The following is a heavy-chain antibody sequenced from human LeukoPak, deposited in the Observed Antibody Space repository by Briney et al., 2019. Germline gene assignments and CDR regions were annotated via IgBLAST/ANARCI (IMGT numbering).Heavy chain of an antibody. CDR2: IYTSGST. J-gene: IGHJ4*02. Sequence: SETLSLTCTVSGGSISSYYWSWIRQPAGKGLEWIGRIYTSGSTNYNPSLKSRVIMSVDTSKNQLSLKLSSVTAADTAVYYCARAPYYQDSSGYLRVYYFDYWGQGTLVTVSS. D-gene: IGHD3-22*01. CDR1: GGSISSYY. CDR3: ARAPYYQDSSGYLRVYYFDY. V-gene: IGHV4-4*07.